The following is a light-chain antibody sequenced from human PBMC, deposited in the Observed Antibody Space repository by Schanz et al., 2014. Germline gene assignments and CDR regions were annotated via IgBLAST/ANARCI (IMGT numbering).Light chain of an antibody. CDR2: DVS. Sequence: QSALTQPASVSGSPGQSITISCTGTSSDVGGYNYVSWYQQRPGKAPKLMIFDVSNRPSGVSNRFSGSKSGSTASLTVSGLQAEDEADYYCCSYAGKYTWVFGGGTKVTVL. V-gene: IGLV2-14*01. CDR1: SSDVGGYNY. CDR3: CSYAGKYTWV. J-gene: IGLJ3*02.